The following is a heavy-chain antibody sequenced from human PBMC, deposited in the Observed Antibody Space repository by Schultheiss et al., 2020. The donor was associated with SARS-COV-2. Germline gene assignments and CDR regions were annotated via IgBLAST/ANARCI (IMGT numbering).Heavy chain of an antibody. CDR3: ARDGAFDYSLRDY. CDR2: IGTAGDT. D-gene: IGHD4-11*01. Sequence: GGSLRLSCAASGFTFSSYAMSWVRQAPGKGLEWVSAIGTAGDTYYPGSVKGRFTISRENAKNSLYLQMNSLRAEDTAVYYCARDGAFDYSLRDYWGQGTLVTVSS. V-gene: IGHV3-13*01. J-gene: IGHJ4*02. CDR1: GFTFSSYA.